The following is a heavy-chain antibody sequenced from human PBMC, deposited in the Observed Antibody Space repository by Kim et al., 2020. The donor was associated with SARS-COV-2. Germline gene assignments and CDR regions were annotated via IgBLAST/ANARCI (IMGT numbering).Heavy chain of an antibody. V-gene: IGHV3-23*01. J-gene: IGHJ4*02. D-gene: IGHD6-13*01. Sequence: DPDSGGGLFTISRDNSKNTLYLQMNSLRAEDTAIYYCAKAAAGISTFDAWGQGTLVTVSS. CDR3: AKAAAGISTFDA.